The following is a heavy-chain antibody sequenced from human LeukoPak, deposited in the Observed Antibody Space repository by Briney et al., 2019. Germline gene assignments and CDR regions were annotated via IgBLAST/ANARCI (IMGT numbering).Heavy chain of an antibody. CDR3: ARDYGGKFDY. CDR1: GGSISSFY. D-gene: IGHD4-23*01. V-gene: IGHV4-59*01. J-gene: IGHJ4*02. Sequence: ASETLSLTCTVSGGSISSFYWSWIRQPPGKGLEWIGYIYGGGTTKYNPSLMSRVTTSVDTSKNQFSLNLDSVTAADTAVYYCARDYGGKFDYWGQGSLVTVSS. CDR2: IYGGGTT.